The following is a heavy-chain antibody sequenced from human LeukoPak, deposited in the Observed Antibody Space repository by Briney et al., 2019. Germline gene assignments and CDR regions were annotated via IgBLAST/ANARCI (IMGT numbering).Heavy chain of an antibody. J-gene: IGHJ5*02. CDR1: GYTFTGYY. CDR2: INPNSGGT. D-gene: IGHD5-18*01. CDR3: ARDIVMVTYWFDP. Sequence: ASVKVSCKASGYTFTGYYMRWVRQAPGQGLEWMGWINPNSGGTNYAQKFQGRVTMTRDTPISTAYMELSRLRSDDTAVYYCARDIVMVTYWFDPWGQGTLVTVSS. V-gene: IGHV1-2*02.